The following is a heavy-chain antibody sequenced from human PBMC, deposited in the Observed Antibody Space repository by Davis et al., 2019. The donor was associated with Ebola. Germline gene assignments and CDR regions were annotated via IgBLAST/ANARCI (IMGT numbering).Heavy chain of an antibody. D-gene: IGHD5-18*01. CDR2: IYFSGST. J-gene: IGHJ4*02. V-gene: IGHV4-59*01. CDR3: ARGHNFGFKF. CDR1: GGSLRNYY. Sequence: PGGSLRLSCTVSGGSLRNYYWSWIRQSPGKGLEWIGYIYFSGSTNYNPSLKSRVTISVDASKNQFSLKLSSVTAADTAVYYCARGHNFGFKFWGQGALVTVSS.